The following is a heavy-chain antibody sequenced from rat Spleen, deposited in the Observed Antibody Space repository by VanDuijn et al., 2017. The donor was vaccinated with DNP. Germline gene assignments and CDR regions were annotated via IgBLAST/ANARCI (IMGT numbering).Heavy chain of an antibody. D-gene: IGHD3-1*01. J-gene: IGHJ1*01. V-gene: IGHV5-25*01. Sequence: EVQLVESGGGLVQPGRSLKLSCAASGFTFSNYYMAWVRQAPKKGLEWVAAISPSGSRTYYLDSVKGRFTISRDDAKSSPELQMNSLKPEDTATYCCVRGSTSIYWYCDFWAQGTLVTVS. CDR2: ISPSGSRT. CDR3: VRGSTSIYWYCDF. CDR1: GFTFSNYY.